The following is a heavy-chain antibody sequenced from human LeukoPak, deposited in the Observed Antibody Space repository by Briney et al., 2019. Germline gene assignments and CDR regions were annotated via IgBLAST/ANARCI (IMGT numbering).Heavy chain of an antibody. CDR2: INAGNGNT. D-gene: IGHD1-26*01. V-gene: IGHV1-3*01. J-gene: IGHJ4*02. CDR1: RYTFTSHA. Sequence: GASAKVSSKASRYTFTSHAMHWVRQAPGQRLEWLAWINAGNGNTKYSQKFQGRVSITRDTSASTAYMELSSLRSEDTAVYYCARDYSGSYYRNTFDYWGQGTLVTVSS. CDR3: ARDYSGSYYRNTFDY.